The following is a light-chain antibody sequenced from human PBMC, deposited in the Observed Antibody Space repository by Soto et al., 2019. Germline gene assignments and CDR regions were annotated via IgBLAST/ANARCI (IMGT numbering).Light chain of an antibody. CDR1: QTISSW. CDR2: KAS. CDR3: LQNNSYPRT. V-gene: IGKV1-5*03. J-gene: IGKJ4*01. Sequence: DIQMTQSPSTLSGSVGDRVTITCRASQTISSWLAWYQQKPGKAPKLLIYKASTLKSGVPSRFSGSGFGTEFTLTISSLQPEDFATYYCLQNNSYPRTFGGGTKVDI.